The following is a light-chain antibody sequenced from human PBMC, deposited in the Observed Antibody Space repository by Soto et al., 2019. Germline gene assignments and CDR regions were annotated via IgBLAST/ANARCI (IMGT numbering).Light chain of an antibody. CDR2: AAS. CDR1: QGISSY. V-gene: IGKV1-8*01. CDR3: QQYYSYPPKT. J-gene: IGKJ1*01. Sequence: AIRMTQSPSSLSASTGDRVTITCRASQGISSYLAWYQQKPGKAPKLLIYAASTLQSGVPSRLSGSGSGTDFTLTISCLQSEDFATYYCQQYYSYPPKTFGQGTKVDIK.